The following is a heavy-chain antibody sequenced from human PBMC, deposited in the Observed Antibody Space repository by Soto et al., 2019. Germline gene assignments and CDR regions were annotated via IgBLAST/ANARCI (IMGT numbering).Heavy chain of an antibody. CDR3: AKDRLGLRYFDWSLCCV. J-gene: IGHJ3*01. D-gene: IGHD3-9*01. Sequence: QVQLVESGGGVVQPGRSLSLSCAASGFSFRTFGMHWVRQAPGKGLEWVAVISYDGSNEFYADSVKGRFTISRDNSKNTVYLQMNSLRADATAVYYCAKDRLGLRYFDWSLCCVGGQGTMVTVSS. CDR2: ISYDGSNE. CDR1: GFSFRTFG. V-gene: IGHV3-30*18.